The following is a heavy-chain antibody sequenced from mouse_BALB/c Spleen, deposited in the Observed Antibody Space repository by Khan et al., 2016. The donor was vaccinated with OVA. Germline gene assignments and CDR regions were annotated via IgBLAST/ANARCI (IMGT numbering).Heavy chain of an antibody. D-gene: IGHD2-3*01. Sequence: EVELVESGGGLVQTGGSRKLSCAASGFTFSGFGMHWVRQSPEKGLEWVAYISSDSNTIYYADTVKGRFTISRDNPKKTLFLQMTSLGSEDTAMYYCARTGYYYCDYWGQGTSLTVAS. V-gene: IGHV5-17*02. CDR3: ARTGYYYCDY. J-gene: IGHJ2*02. CDR2: ISSDSNTI. CDR1: GFTFSGFG.